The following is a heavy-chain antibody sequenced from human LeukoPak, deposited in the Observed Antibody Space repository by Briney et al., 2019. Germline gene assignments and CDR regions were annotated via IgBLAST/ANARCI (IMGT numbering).Heavy chain of an antibody. Sequence: SETLSLTCAVYGGSFSGYYWSWIRQPPGKGLEWIGEINHSGSTNYNPSLKSRVTISVDTFKNQFSLKLSSVTAADTAVYYCARFQRSPPTGGIAVAGLFDYWGQGTLVTVSS. CDR3: ARFQRSPPTGGIAVAGLFDY. CDR2: INHSGST. J-gene: IGHJ4*02. D-gene: IGHD6-19*01. V-gene: IGHV4-34*01. CDR1: GGSFSGYY.